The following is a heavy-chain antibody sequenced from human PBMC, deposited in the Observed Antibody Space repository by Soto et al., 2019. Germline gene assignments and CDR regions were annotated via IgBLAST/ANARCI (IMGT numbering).Heavy chain of an antibody. V-gene: IGHV4-59*08. CDR2: IYYSERT. CDR1: GGSISSYY. Sequence: QVQLQESGPGLVKPSETLSLTCTVSGGSISSYYWNWILQPPGKGLEWIGYIYYSERTDYNPSLNSRVTTSVDTSKNQYSLRLNSVTAADTAIDDCARAYYDPTGYHLGDWGQGTLVTVSS. J-gene: IGHJ4*02. D-gene: IGHD3-22*01. CDR3: ARAYYDPTGYHLGD.